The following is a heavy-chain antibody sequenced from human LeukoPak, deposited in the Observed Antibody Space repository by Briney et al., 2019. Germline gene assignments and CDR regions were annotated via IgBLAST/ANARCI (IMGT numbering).Heavy chain of an antibody. D-gene: IGHD2-15*01. CDR3: ARGYCSGGSCYRYNWFDP. Sequence: AVQVSRKPSRYSFTGYYLHWLRQAPAQGLEWMGWVNPNSGGTNYAQKFQGRVTMTRDTSISTAYMELSRLRSDDTAVYYCARGYCSGGSCYRYNWFDPWGQGTLVTVSS. CDR2: VNPNSGGT. V-gene: IGHV1-2*02. J-gene: IGHJ5*02. CDR1: RYSFTGYY.